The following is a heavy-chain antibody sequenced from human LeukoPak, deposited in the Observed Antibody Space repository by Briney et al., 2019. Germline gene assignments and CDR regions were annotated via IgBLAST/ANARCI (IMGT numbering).Heavy chain of an antibody. CDR3: ARERYGSGSYYFDY. J-gene: IGHJ4*02. CDR1: GYTFTGYY. CDR2: INPNSGGT. D-gene: IGHD3-10*01. V-gene: IGHV1-2*02. Sequence: ASVKVSCKASGYTFTGYYIHWVRQAPGQGLEWMGWINPNSGGTSYAQKFQGRGTLTRDTSISTAYMELSRLTSDDTAVYYCARERYGSGSYYFDYWGQGTLVTVSS.